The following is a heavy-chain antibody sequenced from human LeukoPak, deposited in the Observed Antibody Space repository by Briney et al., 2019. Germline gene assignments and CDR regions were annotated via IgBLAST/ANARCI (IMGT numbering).Heavy chain of an antibody. Sequence: ASVKVSCKVSGNTLTELSMHWVRQVPGKGLEWMGGFDPEHGETIYAQKFQGRVTMTEDTSTDTAYMELSSLKSEDTAVYYCATEADGSLTVWGKGTMVTVSS. V-gene: IGHV1-24*01. J-gene: IGHJ6*04. CDR2: FDPEHGET. CDR1: GNTLTELS. D-gene: IGHD3-10*01. CDR3: ATEADGSLTV.